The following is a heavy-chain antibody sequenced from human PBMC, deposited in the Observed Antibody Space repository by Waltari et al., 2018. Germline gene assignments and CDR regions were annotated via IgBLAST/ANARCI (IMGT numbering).Heavy chain of an antibody. CDR1: CFIFDSSA. J-gene: IGHJ3*01. V-gene: IGHV3-9*01. Sequence: EAQLVESGGGLVQPGRSLRLSCAASCFIFDSSALHWVRQPPGKGLEWVSGISWNSGTTAYADSVKGRFTISRDNARSSLFLQMDSLRVEDTALYFCAKKAGSSWTEAFDVWGRGTMVTVSS. CDR3: AKKAGSSWTEAFDV. CDR2: ISWNSGTT. D-gene: IGHD6-13*01.